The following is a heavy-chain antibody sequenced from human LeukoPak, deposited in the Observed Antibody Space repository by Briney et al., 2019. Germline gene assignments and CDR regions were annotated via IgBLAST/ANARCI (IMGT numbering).Heavy chain of an antibody. V-gene: IGHV1-2*02. CDR1: GYTFTVYY. Sequence: ASVNVSCKASGYTFTVYYVHWVRQAPGQGLEWMGWINPNSGDTNYAQNFQGRVTMTRDTSISTAYMDLSRLRSDDTAVYYCARDYYGSGSYPRGYFDSWGQGTLVTVSS. J-gene: IGHJ4*02. CDR2: INPNSGDT. D-gene: IGHD3-10*01. CDR3: ARDYYGSGSYPRGYFDS.